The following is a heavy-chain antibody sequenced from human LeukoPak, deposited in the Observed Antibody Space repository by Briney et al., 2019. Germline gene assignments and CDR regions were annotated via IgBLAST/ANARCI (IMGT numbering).Heavy chain of an antibody. J-gene: IGHJ4*02. CDR1: GYSFTSYW. Sequence: GESLKIPCKGSGYSFTSYWIGWVRQMPGKGLEWMGIIYPGDSDTRYSPSFQGQVTISADKSISTAYLQWSSLKASDTAMYYCARHSSYYYDSSGYYPDYWGQGTLVTVSS. CDR3: ARHSSYYYDSSGYYPDY. D-gene: IGHD3-22*01. V-gene: IGHV5-51*01. CDR2: IYPGDSDT.